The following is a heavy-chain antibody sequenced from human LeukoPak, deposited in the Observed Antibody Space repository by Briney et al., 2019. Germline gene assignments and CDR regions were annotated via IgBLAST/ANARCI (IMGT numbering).Heavy chain of an antibody. CDR1: GYTFTGYY. V-gene: IGHV1-2*02. J-gene: IGHJ6*03. CDR2: INPNSGGT. CDR3: ARDSGLDIAAAGKFRHYYYYMDI. Sequence: GASVKVSCKASGYTFTGYYMHWVRQAPGQGLEWMGWINPNSGGTNYAQKFQGRVTMTRDTSISTAYMELSRLRSDDTAVYYCARDSGLDIAAAGKFRHYYYYMDIWGKGTTVTVFS. D-gene: IGHD6-13*01.